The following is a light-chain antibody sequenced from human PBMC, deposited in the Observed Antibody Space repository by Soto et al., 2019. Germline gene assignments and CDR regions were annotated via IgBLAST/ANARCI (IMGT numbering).Light chain of an antibody. V-gene: IGKV3D-15*01. CDR2: KAS. CDR3: PQYTNGPLT. CDR1: QSVINN. Sequence: EIVLTQSPGTLSLSPWERTTISRRASQSVINNYVAWDQQKPGQAPRLLRHKASHRAAVSPARFSGSGAGTEFTLTSSSLHSGAFAVYSCPQYTNGPLTFGPGIKVEIK. J-gene: IGKJ1*01.